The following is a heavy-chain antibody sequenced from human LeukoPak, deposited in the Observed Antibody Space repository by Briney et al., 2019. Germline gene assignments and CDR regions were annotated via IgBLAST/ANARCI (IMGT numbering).Heavy chain of an antibody. V-gene: IGHV1-18*01. CDR2: ISAYNGNT. D-gene: IGHD3-9*01. Sequence: ASVKVSCKASGYTFTSYGISWVRQAPGQGLEWMGWISAYNGNTNYAQTLQGRVTMTTDTSTSTAYMELRSLRSDDTAVYYCARAPRASTHQYFDWGEAFDIWGQGTMVTVSS. J-gene: IGHJ3*02. CDR3: ARAPRASTHQYFDWGEAFDI. CDR1: GYTFTSYG.